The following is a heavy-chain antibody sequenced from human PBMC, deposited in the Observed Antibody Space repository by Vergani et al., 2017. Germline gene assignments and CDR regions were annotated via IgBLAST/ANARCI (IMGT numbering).Heavy chain of an antibody. Sequence: QVQLVESGGGVFQPGRSLRLSCAASGFTFSSYGMHWVRQAPGKGLEWVAVISYDGSNKYYADSVKGRFTISRDNSKNTLYLQMNSLRAEDTAVYYCAKDKGRITSYYYMDVWGKGTTVTVSS. D-gene: IGHD3-10*01. V-gene: IGHV3-30*18. CDR2: ISYDGSNK. J-gene: IGHJ6*03. CDR3: AKDKGRITSYYYMDV. CDR1: GFTFSSYG.